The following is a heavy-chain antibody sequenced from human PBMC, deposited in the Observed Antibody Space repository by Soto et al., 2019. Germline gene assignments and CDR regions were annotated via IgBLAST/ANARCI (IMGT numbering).Heavy chain of an antibody. CDR3: ERNRAKWLKWFDP. V-gene: IGHV4-39*01. J-gene: IGHJ5*02. Sequence: PSETLSLTCTVSGGSISSSSYYWGWIRQPPGKGLEWIGSIYYSGSTYYNPSLKSRVTISVDTSKNQFSLKLSSVTAAETAVYYCERNRAKWLKWFDPWGQXTLVTVSS. CDR1: GGSISSSSYY. D-gene: IGHD6-19*01. CDR2: IYYSGST.